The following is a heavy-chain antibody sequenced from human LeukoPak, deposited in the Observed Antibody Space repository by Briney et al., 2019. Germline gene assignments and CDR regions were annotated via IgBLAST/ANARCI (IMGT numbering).Heavy chain of an antibody. V-gene: IGHV4-4*02. D-gene: IGHD6-19*01. CDR1: GGSISTDNW. Sequence: SETLSLTCAVSGGSISTDNWWHWIRQSPGRGLEWLAEIYHNGDVHYNPSLKSRVTMSVDTSKNQFSLKVNSVTAADTATYFCAREVAAGSYRGFDYWGQGTLVTVSS. J-gene: IGHJ4*01. CDR3: AREVAAGSYRGFDY. CDR2: IYHNGDV.